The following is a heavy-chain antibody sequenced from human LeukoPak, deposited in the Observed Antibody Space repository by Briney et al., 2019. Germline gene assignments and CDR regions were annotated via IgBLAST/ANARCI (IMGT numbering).Heavy chain of an antibody. CDR1: GGSFSDYT. J-gene: IGHJ6*02. Sequence: SETLSLTCAVYGGSFSDYTWNWIRQPPGKGLEWIGEINHSGSTNYNPSLKSRVTISVDTSKNQFSLKLSSVTAADTAVYYCARITQGLYGMDVWGQGTTVTVSS. CDR2: INHSGST. D-gene: IGHD3-10*01. CDR3: ARITQGLYGMDV. V-gene: IGHV4-34*01.